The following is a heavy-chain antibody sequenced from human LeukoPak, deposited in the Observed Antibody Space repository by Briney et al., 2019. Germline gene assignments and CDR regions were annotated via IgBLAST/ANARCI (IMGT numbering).Heavy chain of an antibody. CDR2: IRYDGSNK. Sequence: TGGSLRLSCAASGFTFSSFGMHWVRQAPGKGLEWVAFIRYDGSNKYYADSVKGRFTISRDNSKNTLYLQMNSLRAEDTAVYYCAKELPNYDFWSGSGGDFWGQGTLVTVSS. CDR1: GFTFSSFG. V-gene: IGHV3-30*02. D-gene: IGHD3-3*01. CDR3: AKELPNYDFWSGSGGDF. J-gene: IGHJ4*02.